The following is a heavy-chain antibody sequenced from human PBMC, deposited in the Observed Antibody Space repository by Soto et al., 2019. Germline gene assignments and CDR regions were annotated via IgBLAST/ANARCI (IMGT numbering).Heavy chain of an antibody. D-gene: IGHD2-15*01. CDR3: ARYCTGGSCPFYYGMDV. Sequence: VLESGGGLVQPGASLRLSCVASGFTFSNYAMSWVRQAPGKGLEWVSVISGRGGTIHYADSVKGRFTISRDNSKNTLHLQINSERAEDRAVYYCARYCTGGSCPFYYGMDVWGRGTTVTVSS. J-gene: IGHJ6*02. V-gene: IGHV3-23*01. CDR1: GFTFSNYA. CDR2: ISGRGGTI.